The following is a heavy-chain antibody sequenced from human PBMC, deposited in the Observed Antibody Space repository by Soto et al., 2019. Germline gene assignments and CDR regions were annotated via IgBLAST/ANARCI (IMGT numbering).Heavy chain of an antibody. J-gene: IGHJ6*02. Sequence: EVQLVESGGGLVKPGGSLRLSCVTSGFTFSRNTMNWVRQAPGKGLEWVASITSSGSYVYYADSVKGRFSASRDNAKNSLSLQMDSLRPDDTAIYFCVKDEGIEAMAVWGQGTTVTVSS. CDR2: ITSSGSYV. D-gene: IGHD3-3*02. CDR1: GFTFSRNT. CDR3: VKDEGIEAMAV. V-gene: IGHV3-21*01.